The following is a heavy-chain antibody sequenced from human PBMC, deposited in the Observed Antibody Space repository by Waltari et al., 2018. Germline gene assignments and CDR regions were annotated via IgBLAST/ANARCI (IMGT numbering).Heavy chain of an antibody. CDR1: GFTVHHHD. CDR2: IFSGGNT. Sequence: EVQRVEPGGGLIQPGGSLMVPCAASGFTVHHHDMIWVRQAPGKGLELVSLIFSGGNTSYADSVRGRFTSSRDSSKNTLYLQMNSLRSEDTAVYYCASSPKGSYWGQGTLVTVS. V-gene: IGHV3-53*01. J-gene: IGHJ4*02. D-gene: IGHD3-10*01. CDR3: ASSPKGSY.